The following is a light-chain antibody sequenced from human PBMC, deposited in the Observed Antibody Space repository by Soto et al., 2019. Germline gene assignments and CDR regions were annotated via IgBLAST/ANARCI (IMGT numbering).Light chain of an antibody. CDR2: DAS. J-gene: IGLJ1*01. Sequence: QSVLTQPASVSGSPGQSITISCTGTSSDVGGYNYVSWYQQHPGKAPKLMIYDASNRPSGVSNRFSGSKSGNTASLTISGLQAEDEDDYYCSSYTSSSTYVFGTGTKVTVL. CDR3: SSYTSSSTYV. V-gene: IGLV2-14*01. CDR1: SSDVGGYNY.